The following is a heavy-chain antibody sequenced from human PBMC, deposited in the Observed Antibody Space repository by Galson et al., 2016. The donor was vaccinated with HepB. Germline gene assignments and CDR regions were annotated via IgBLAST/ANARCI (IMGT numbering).Heavy chain of an antibody. CDR2: IYSGGRT. CDR1: GFTVSNNY. V-gene: IGHV3-53*01. Sequence: SLRPSCAASGFTVSNNYMSDVHQAPRQRLEGVPVIYSGGRTYYTDSVKGRFTISRDSSKNTLYLQMNSLRAEDTAVYYCARHPQNNLWGQGTLVTVSS. D-gene: IGHD1/OR15-1a*01. CDR3: ARHPQNNL. J-gene: IGHJ4*02.